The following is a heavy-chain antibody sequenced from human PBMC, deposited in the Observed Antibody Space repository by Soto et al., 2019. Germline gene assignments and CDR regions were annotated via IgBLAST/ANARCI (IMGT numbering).Heavy chain of an antibody. Sequence: QVQLQQSGPGLVKPSQTLSLTCAISGDSVSSNSAAWNWIRQSPSRGLEWLGRTYYRSKWYNDYAVAVTSRITINPDTSKNQFSLQLNSVTPEDTAVYYCAREYLEWELRCIDYWGQGTLVTVSS. CDR1: GDSVSSNSAA. J-gene: IGHJ4*02. D-gene: IGHD1-26*01. CDR3: AREYLEWELRCIDY. V-gene: IGHV6-1*01. CDR2: TYYRSKWYN.